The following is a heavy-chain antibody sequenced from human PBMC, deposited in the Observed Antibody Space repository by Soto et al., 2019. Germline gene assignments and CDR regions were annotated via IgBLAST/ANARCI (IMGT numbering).Heavy chain of an antibody. CDR2: MNPNSGNT. J-gene: IGHJ6*02. Sequence: ASVKVSCKASGYTFTSYDINWVRQATGQGLEWMGWMNPNSGNTGYAQKFQGRVTITRNTSISTAYMEMSILRSEDTAAYYFSSGVQPLAINNYYYYGMAVWGQGTTVTVSS. CDR3: SSGVQPLAINNYYYYGMAV. D-gene: IGHD6-13*01. V-gene: IGHV1-8*01. CDR1: GYTFTSYD.